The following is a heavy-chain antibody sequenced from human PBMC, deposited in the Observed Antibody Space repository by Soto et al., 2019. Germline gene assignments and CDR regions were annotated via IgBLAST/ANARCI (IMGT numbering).Heavy chain of an antibody. CDR1: GDSIKNYF. J-gene: IGHJ4*02. CDR2: LYHSGTT. V-gene: IGHV4-59*01. D-gene: IGHD2-8*01. Sequence: ESRSLTCAVSGDSIKNYFWSWVRQPPGKGLEWIGHLYHSGTTNYSPALKSRVTMSIDQSKNQFSLSLNSVTAADTAVYFCARAPGYCTNGVCPIFDFWGQGIPVTVYS. CDR3: ARAPGYCTNGVCPIFDF.